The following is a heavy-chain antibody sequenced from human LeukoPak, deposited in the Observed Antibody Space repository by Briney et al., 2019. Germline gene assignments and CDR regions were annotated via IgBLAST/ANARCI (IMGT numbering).Heavy chain of an antibody. CDR1: RFTFSSYS. CDR2: ISFSGGTT. J-gene: IGHJ6*03. V-gene: IGHV3-23*01. CDR3: AKSSGYGDYGYYYYYMDV. D-gene: IGHD4-17*01. Sequence: QTGGSLRLSCAASRFTFSSYSMNWVRQAPGKGLEWVSGISFSGGTTYYADSVKGRFTISRDNSENTLYLQMNSLRAEDTAVYYCAKSSGYGDYGYYYYYMDVWGKGTTVTISS.